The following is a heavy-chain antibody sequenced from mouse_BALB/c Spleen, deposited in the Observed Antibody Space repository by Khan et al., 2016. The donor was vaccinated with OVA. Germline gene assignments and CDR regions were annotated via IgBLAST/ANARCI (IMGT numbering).Heavy chain of an antibody. Sequence: EVQLQESGPGLVKPSQSLSLTCTVTGYSITSEYAWNWIRQFPGNKLDWMGYINYSGNTRFNPSLTSRTSITRDTSKNQFFLQLNSVTTEDTATYYCARKDYYDYDPFPYWGQGTLVTVSA. J-gene: IGHJ3*01. CDR2: INYSGNT. V-gene: IGHV3-2*02. D-gene: IGHD2-4*01. CDR3: ARKDYYDYDPFPY. CDR1: GYSITSEYA.